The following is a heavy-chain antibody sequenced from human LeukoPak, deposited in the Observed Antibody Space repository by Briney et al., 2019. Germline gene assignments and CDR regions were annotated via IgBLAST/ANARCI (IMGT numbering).Heavy chain of an antibody. Sequence: ASVKVSCKASGYTFTGYYMHWVRQAPGQGLEWMGWINPNSGGTNYAQKFQGRVTMTRDTSISTAYMELSRLRSDDTAVYYCARLTYLDYYDSSGYTAGLIDYWGQGTLVTVSS. V-gene: IGHV1-2*02. CDR1: GYTFTGYY. D-gene: IGHD3-22*01. J-gene: IGHJ4*02. CDR3: ARLTYLDYYDSSGYTAGLIDY. CDR2: INPNSGGT.